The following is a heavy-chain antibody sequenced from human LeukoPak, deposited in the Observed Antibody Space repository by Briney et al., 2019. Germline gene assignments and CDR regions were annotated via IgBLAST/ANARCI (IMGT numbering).Heavy chain of an antibody. V-gene: IGHV4-34*01. CDR2: VNHSGST. CDR1: GGSFSGYY. D-gene: IGHD4-11*01. J-gene: IGHJ4*02. CDR3: ARGREVTRDFDY. Sequence: SETLSLTCAVYGGSFSGYYWTWIRQPPGKGLEWIGDVNHSGSTNYNPSLESRVTISVDTSKSQFSLKLSSVTAADTSVYYCARGREVTRDFDYWGQGTLVSVSS.